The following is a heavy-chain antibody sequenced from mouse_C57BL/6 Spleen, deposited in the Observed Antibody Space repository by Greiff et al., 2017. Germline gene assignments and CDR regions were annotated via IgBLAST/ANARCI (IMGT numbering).Heavy chain of an antibody. CDR1: GYAFSSSW. CDR2: IFPGDGDT. D-gene: IGHD2-5*01. CDR3: ARGDSNTYDMDY. J-gene: IGHJ4*01. V-gene: IGHV1-82*01. Sequence: QVQLQQSGPELVKPGASVKISCTASGYAFSSSWMNWVKQRPGKGLEWIGWIFPGDGDTNYTGKFKGRATLTADKSSSTTYMQLSSLTSADSAVYFCARGDSNTYDMDYWGQGTSVTVSS.